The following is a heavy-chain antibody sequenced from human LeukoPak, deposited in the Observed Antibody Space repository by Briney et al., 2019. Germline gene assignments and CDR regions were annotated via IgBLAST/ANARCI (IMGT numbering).Heavy chain of an antibody. CDR1: GGSFSGFH. CDR2: MSYSGHT. V-gene: IGHV4-34*11. Sequence: PSETLSLTCAVYGGSFSGFHWNWIRQPPGKGLEWIVSMSYSGHTYYNPSLKSRVTASIDTSKNQLSLNLKSVTAADTAVYYCARDRDVDDFDSWGHGTLVTVSS. CDR3: ARDRDVDDFDS. D-gene: IGHD2-15*01. J-gene: IGHJ4*01.